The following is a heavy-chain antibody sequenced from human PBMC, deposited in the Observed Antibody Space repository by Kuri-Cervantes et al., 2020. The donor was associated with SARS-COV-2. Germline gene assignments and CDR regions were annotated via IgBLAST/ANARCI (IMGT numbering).Heavy chain of an antibody. Sequence: LSLTCAASGFTFSSYAMSWVRQAPGKGLEWVAVISYDGSNKYYADSVKGRFTISRDNSKNTLYLQMNSLRAEDTAVYYCAKGGMPTVVTPKLYFDYWGQGTLVTVSS. D-gene: IGHD4-23*01. V-gene: IGHV3-30-3*01. CDR2: ISYDGSNK. J-gene: IGHJ4*02. CDR3: AKGGMPTVVTPKLYFDY. CDR1: GFTFSSYA.